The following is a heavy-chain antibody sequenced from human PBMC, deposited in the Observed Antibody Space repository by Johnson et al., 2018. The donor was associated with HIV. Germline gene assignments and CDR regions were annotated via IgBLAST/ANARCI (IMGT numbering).Heavy chain of an antibody. CDR2: IRSKDYGGTT. V-gene: IGHV3-49*03. Sequence: VQLVESGGGLVQPGRSLRLSCTASGFRFGDYAMSWFRQAPGKGLEWVGFIRSKDYGGTTECAASVKGRFTISRDDSKGIAYLQMNSLKTEDSGIYYCTRDRDFESARHAFDIWGQGTMVTVSS. J-gene: IGHJ3*02. CDR1: GFRFGDYA. CDR3: TRDRDFESARHAFDI.